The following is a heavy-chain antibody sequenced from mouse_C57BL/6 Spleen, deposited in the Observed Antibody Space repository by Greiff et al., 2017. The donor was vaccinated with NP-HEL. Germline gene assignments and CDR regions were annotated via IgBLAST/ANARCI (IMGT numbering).Heavy chain of an antibody. CDR1: GYTFTSYW. CDR3: ARMSNWYFDV. J-gene: IGHJ1*03. CDR2: IDPSDSYT. D-gene: IGHD5-1*01. Sequence: QVQLQQPGAELVMPGASVKLSCKASGYTFTSYWMHWVKQRPGQGLEWIGEIDPSDSYTNYNQKFKGKSTLTVDKSSSTAYMQLSSLTSEDSAVYDCARMSNWYFDVWGTGTTVTVSS. V-gene: IGHV1-69*01.